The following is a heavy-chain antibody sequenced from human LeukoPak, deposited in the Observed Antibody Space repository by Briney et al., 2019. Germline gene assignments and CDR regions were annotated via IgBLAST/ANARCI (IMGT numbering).Heavy chain of an antibody. CDR3: ARTKSVVVPAARRGWFDP. Sequence: PSETLSLTCAVYGGSFSGDYWSWIRQPPGKGLEWIGEINHSGSTNYNPSLKSRVTISVDTSKNQFSLKLSSVTAADTAVYYCARTKSVVVPAARRGWFDPWGQGTLVTVSS. CDR1: GGSFSGDY. CDR2: INHSGST. D-gene: IGHD2-2*01. J-gene: IGHJ5*02. V-gene: IGHV4-34*01.